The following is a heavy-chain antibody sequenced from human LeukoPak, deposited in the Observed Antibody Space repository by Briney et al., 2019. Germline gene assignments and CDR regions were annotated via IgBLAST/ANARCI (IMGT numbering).Heavy chain of an antibody. Sequence: PSETLSLTCTVSGGSVSSYCWSWLRQPPGKGLEWIGYIYYSGSTNHNPSLKSRVTISVDTSKNQSSLTLSSLTAADTAVYYCARVSGYDWESFYDYWGQGTLVTVSS. CDR3: ARVSGYDWESFYDY. V-gene: IGHV4-59*02. J-gene: IGHJ4*02. D-gene: IGHD5-12*01. CDR1: GGSVSSYC. CDR2: IYYSGST.